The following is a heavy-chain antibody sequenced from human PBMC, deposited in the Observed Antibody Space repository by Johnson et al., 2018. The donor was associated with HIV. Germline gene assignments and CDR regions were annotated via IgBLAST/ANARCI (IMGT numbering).Heavy chain of an antibody. Sequence: VQLVESGGGLVQPGRSLRLSCAASGFTFDDYAMHWVRQAPGKGLEWVSGISWNSGSIGYEDSVKGRFTISRDNAKNSLYLQMNSLRAEDTALYYCAKVLDNFWSGYYHLNDAFDIWGQGTMVTVSS. D-gene: IGHD3-3*01. CDR3: AKVLDNFWSGYYHLNDAFDI. CDR2: ISWNSGSI. CDR1: GFTFDDYA. V-gene: IGHV3-9*01. J-gene: IGHJ3*02.